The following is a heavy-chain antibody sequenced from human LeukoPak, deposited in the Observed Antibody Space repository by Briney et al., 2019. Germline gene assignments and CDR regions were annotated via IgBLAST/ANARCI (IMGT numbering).Heavy chain of an antibody. D-gene: IGHD2-8*01. J-gene: IGHJ4*02. CDR3: ASGRDIVPFY. CDR2: IYYSGST. Sequence: SETLSLTCTVSGGSISSGGYYWSWIRQHPGKGLEWIGYIYYSGSTYYNPSLKSRVTISVDTPKNQFSLKLSSVTATDTAVYYCASGRDIVPFYWGQGTLVTVSS. CDR1: GGSISSGGYY. V-gene: IGHV4-31*03.